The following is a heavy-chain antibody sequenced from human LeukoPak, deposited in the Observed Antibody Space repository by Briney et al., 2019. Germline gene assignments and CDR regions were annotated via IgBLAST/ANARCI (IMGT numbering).Heavy chain of an antibody. CDR3: ARRHYYGSGRENAFDI. J-gene: IGHJ3*02. D-gene: IGHD3-10*01. V-gene: IGHV4-39*07. CDR1: GGSISSGDYY. Sequence: SETLSLTCTVSGGSISSGDYYWSWIRQPPGKGLEWIGSIYYSGSTYYNPSLKSRVTISVDTSKNQFSLKLNSVTAADTAVYYCARRHYYGSGRENAFDIWGQGTMVAVSS. CDR2: IYYSGST.